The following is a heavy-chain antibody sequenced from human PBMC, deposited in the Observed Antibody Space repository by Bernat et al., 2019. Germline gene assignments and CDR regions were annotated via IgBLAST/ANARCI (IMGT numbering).Heavy chain of an antibody. CDR1: GFTFSSYS. V-gene: IGHV3-48*01. CDR2: ISSSSSTI. D-gene: IGHD3-3*01. Sequence: EVQLVESGGGLVQPGGSLRLSCAASGFTFSSYSMNWVRQAPGKGLEWVSYISSSSSTIYYADSVKGRFTISRDNAKNSLYLQMNSLRAEDTAVYYCASDVPAYDFWSGYQSTSEPNYFDYWGQGTLVTVSS. J-gene: IGHJ4*02. CDR3: ASDVPAYDFWSGYQSTSEPNYFDY.